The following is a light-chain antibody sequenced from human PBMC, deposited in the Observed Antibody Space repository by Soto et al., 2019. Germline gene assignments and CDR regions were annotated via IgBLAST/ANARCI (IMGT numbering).Light chain of an antibody. CDR3: QQYGSSPRT. V-gene: IGKV3-20*01. CDR1: QSVSISF. J-gene: IGKJ5*01. CDR2: GAS. Sequence: ELTQSPCTLSLSTGERATLSCRASQSVSISFLAWYQQKVGQAPRLLIYGASSRATGIPDRFSGSGSGTDFTLTISRLEPEDFAVYYCQQYGSSPRTFGQGTRLEIK.